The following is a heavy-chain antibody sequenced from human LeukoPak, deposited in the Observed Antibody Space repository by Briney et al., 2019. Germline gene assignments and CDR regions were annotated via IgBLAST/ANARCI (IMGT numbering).Heavy chain of an antibody. Sequence: GGSLRLSCSVSGFSLSMYWMAWVRQAPGKGLEWLANIKQDGSEEYYADSVKGRFTISRDNARNSLYLQMNSLRAEDTAVYYCAKDLFRWRTVVHYWGQGTLVTVSS. D-gene: IGHD4-23*01. CDR1: GFSLSMYW. CDR3: AKDLFRWRTVVHY. V-gene: IGHV3-7*03. J-gene: IGHJ4*02. CDR2: IKQDGSEE.